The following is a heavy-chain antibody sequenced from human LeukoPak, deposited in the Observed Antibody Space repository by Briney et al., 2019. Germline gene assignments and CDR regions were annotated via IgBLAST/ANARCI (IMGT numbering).Heavy chain of an antibody. CDR3: AKSLGGSYYPDY. CDR2: IMYNGGEK. J-gene: IGHJ4*02. D-gene: IGHD1-26*01. V-gene: IGHV3-7*03. Sequence: PGGSLRLSCAASGFTFSTYWMSWVRQAPAKGLEWVANIMYNGGEKYYVDSVKGRCTISRDNSKNPLYLQMNSLRAEDTAVYYCAKSLGGSYYPDYWGQGTLVTVSS. CDR1: GFTFSTYW.